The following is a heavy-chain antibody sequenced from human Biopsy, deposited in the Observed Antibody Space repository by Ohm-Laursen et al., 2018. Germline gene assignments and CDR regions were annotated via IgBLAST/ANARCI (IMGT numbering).Heavy chain of an antibody. Sequence: SLRLSCAASGFSFSSYGMHWVRQAPGKGLEWVSGISWNSDSIGYADSVKGRFTISRDNAKNSLYLQMNSLRSEDTALYYGAKDRYPSSWHYYYGMDVWGQGTTVTVSS. CDR3: AKDRYPSSWHYYYGMDV. CDR1: GFSFSSYG. V-gene: IGHV3-9*01. D-gene: IGHD6-13*01. J-gene: IGHJ6*02. CDR2: ISWNSDSI.